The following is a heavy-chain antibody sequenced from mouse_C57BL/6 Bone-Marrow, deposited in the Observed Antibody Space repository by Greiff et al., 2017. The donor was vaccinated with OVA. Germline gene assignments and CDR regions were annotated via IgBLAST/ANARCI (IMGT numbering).Heavy chain of an antibody. J-gene: IGHJ3*01. Sequence: VHVKQSGPELVKPGASVKIPCKASGYTFTDYNMDWVKQSHGKSLEWIGDINPNNGGTIYNQKFKGKATLTVDKSYSTAYMEHRSLTSEDTAVYYCARSPYDLFAYWGQGTLVTVSA. CDR1: GYTFTDYN. CDR2: INPNNGGT. V-gene: IGHV1-18*01. D-gene: IGHD2-4*01. CDR3: ARSPYDLFAY.